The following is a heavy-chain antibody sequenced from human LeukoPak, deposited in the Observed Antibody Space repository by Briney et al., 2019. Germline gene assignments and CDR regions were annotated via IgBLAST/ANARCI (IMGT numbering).Heavy chain of an antibody. V-gene: IGHV3-30-3*01. CDR2: ISYDGSNK. CDR1: GFTFSSYA. CDR3: ARDRANYDSSIYYYYYYGMDV. D-gene: IGHD3-22*01. Sequence: PGGSLRLSCAASGFTFSSYAMHWVRQAPGKGLERVAVISYDGSNKYYADSVKGRFTISRDNSKNTLYLQMNSLRAEDTAVYYCARDRANYDSSIYYYYYYGMDVWGQGTTVTVSS. J-gene: IGHJ6*02.